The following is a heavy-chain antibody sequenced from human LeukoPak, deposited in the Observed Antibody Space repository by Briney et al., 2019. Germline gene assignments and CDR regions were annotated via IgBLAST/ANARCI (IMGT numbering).Heavy chain of an antibody. CDR2: INPNSGGT. D-gene: IGHD6-19*01. CDR1: GYTFTGYY. J-gene: IGHJ3*02. Sequence: ASVKVSCKASGYTFTGYYMHWVRQAPGQGLEWMGWINPNSGGTNYAQKFRGRVTMTRDTSISTAYMELSRLRSDDKAVYYCARTKAVAGGNAFDIWGQGTMVTVSS. V-gene: IGHV1-2*02. CDR3: ARTKAVAGGNAFDI.